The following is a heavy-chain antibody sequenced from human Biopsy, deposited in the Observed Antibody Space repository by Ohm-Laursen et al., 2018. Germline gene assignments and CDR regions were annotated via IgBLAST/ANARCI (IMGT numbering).Heavy chain of an antibody. CDR3: AREYDTSGYYYVS. CDR1: GGSISNNNYY. V-gene: IGHV4-39*01. Sequence: TLSLTCTVSGGSISNNNYYWGWLRQPPGKGLEWIGSIFYRGSTHYKPSLKSRVNISVDTSKNQFSLKLNSVTAADTAVYYCAREYDTSGYYYVSWGQGTLVTVSS. D-gene: IGHD3-22*01. J-gene: IGHJ5*02. CDR2: IFYRGST.